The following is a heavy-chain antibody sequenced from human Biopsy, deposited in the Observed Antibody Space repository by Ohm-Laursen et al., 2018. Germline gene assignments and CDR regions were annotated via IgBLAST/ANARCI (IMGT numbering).Heavy chain of an antibody. CDR2: ISGSGGNT. J-gene: IGHJ4*02. CDR1: GFSFSDYY. Sequence: SLRLSCAASGFSFSDYYMIWIRQAPGKGLEWVSTISGSGGNTYYADSVRGRFTVSRDGSKSTLYLQMSSLSAEDTAFYYCAKGGYCTTSSCYMDLDYWGQGTLVTVSS. D-gene: IGHD2-2*02. V-gene: IGHV3-23*01. CDR3: AKGGYCTTSSCYMDLDY.